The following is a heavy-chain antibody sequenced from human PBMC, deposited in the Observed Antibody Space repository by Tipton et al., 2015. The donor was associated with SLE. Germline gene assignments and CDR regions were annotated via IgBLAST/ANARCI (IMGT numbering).Heavy chain of an antibody. CDR2: IYTSGST. Sequence: TLSLTCTVSGGSISSGGYYWSWICQHPGTGLEWIGYIYTSGSTNYNPSLKSRVTISVDTSKNQFSLKLSSVTAADTAVYYCARAKGSPGWFDPWGQGTLVTVSS. CDR3: ARAKGSPGWFDP. V-gene: IGHV4-61*09. J-gene: IGHJ5*02. CDR1: GGSISSGGYY. D-gene: IGHD6-19*01.